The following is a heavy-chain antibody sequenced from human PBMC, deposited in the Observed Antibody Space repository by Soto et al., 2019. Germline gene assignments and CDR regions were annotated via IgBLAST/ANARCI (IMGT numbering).Heavy chain of an antibody. CDR3: ARGGLRDGHNYNWFDP. Sequence: GGSLIPCCAAAGFPFNKYWMHWFRQASWKGLRLDSRIDSDESSTNYADFVKGRFTISRDNAKNTVYLQMNSLRAEYTAVYYCARGGLRDGHNYNWFDPWGQGT. D-gene: IGHD3-10*01. CDR1: GFPFNKYW. CDR2: IDSDESST. J-gene: IGHJ5*02. V-gene: IGHV3-74*01.